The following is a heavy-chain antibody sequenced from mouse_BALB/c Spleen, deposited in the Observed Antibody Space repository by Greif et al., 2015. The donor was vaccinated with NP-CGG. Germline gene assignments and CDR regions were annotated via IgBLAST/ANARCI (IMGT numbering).Heavy chain of an antibody. CDR2: IRNKANGYTT. D-gene: IGHD1-2*01. CDR3: ARDTTAFDY. V-gene: IGHV7-3*02. J-gene: IGHJ2*01. Sequence: EVKLMESGGGLVQPGGSLRLSCATSGFTFTDYYMSWVRQPPGKALEWLGFIRNKANGYTTEYSASVKGRFTISRDNSQSILYLPMNTLRAEDSATYYCARDTTAFDYWGQGTTLTVSS. CDR1: GFTFTDYY.